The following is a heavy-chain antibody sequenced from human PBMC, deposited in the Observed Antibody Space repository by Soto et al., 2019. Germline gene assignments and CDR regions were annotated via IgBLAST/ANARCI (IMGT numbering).Heavy chain of an antibody. D-gene: IGHD3-3*01. CDR3: AKALGVTIFGVVYYYYGMDV. CDR2: ISGSGGST. Sequence: EVQLLESGGGLVQPGGSLRLSCAASGFTFSSYAMSWVRQAPGKVLEWLSAISGSGGSTYYADSVKGRLTISRDNSKNTMYLQMNRLRAEDTAVYYCAKALGVTIFGVVYYYYGMDVWGQGTTVTVSS. V-gene: IGHV3-23*01. CDR1: GFTFSSYA. J-gene: IGHJ6*02.